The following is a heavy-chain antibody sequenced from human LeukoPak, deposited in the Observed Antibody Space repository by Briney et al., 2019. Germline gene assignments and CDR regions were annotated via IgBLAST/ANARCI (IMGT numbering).Heavy chain of an antibody. D-gene: IGHD5-18*01. CDR2: INPNNGGT. J-gene: IGHJ4*02. CDR3: ARGPNKVQLWTTFDC. Sequence: ASVKVSCTASGYTFTGYYIHWVRQAPGQGLEWMGWINPNNGGTNYAQMFQGRVTMTRDTSISTAYMELSRLRSDDTAVYYCARGPNKVQLWTTFDCWGQGTLVTVSS. V-gene: IGHV1-2*02. CDR1: GYTFTGYY.